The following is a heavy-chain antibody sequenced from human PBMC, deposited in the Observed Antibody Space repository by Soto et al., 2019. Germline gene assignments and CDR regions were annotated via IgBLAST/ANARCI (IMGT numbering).Heavy chain of an antibody. CDR3: SRDRGWDSISSHYFDY. D-gene: IGHD6-6*01. J-gene: IGHJ4*02. V-gene: IGHV1-69*13. CDR1: GGTFSSYA. CDR2: IIPIFGTA. Sequence: GASVKVSCKASGGTFSSYAISWVRQAPGQGLEWMGGIIPIFGTANYAQKFQGRVTITADESTSTAYMELSSLRSEDTAVYYCSRDRGWDSISSHYFDYWGQGTLVTVSS.